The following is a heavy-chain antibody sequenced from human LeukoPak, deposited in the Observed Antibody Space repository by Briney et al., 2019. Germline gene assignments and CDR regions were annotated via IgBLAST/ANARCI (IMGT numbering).Heavy chain of an antibody. CDR2: LNPNSGDT. D-gene: IGHD3-22*01. V-gene: IGHV1-2*02. CDR3: ARGNYDISDFEYFQH. J-gene: IGHJ1*01. Sequence: ASVKVSCKASGYSFTGYYMHWVRPAPGQGLEWMGWLNPNSGDTNFAQKFQGRVTMTKDTSTSTVYMEVSRLRSDDTAVFYCARGNYDISDFEYFQHWGQGTLVTVSS. CDR1: GYSFTGYY.